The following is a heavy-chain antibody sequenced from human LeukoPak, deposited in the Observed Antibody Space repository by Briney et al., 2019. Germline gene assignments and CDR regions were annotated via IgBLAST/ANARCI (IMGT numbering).Heavy chain of an antibody. D-gene: IGHD3-10*01. CDR3: ATFYYGSGSYYNGFYAFDI. Sequence: SVKVSCKASGGTFSSYAISWVRQAPGQGLEWMGGIIPIFGTANYAQKFQGRVTITTDESTSIAYMELSSLGSEDTAVYYCATFYYGSGSYYNGFYAFDIWGQGTMVTVSS. V-gene: IGHV1-69*05. J-gene: IGHJ3*02. CDR1: GGTFSSYA. CDR2: IIPIFGTA.